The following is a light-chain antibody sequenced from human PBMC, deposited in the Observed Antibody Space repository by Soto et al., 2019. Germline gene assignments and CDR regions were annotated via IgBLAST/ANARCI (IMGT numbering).Light chain of an antibody. CDR2: GVS. CDR1: QSVSSD. Sequence: EIVVAPSSATLSVSPGERATLSCRASQSVSSDLAWYQQKPGQAPRLLMYGVSTRPTGIPARFSGSGSGTDFTLTISSLEPEDFAVYYCQQRSNWITFGQGTRLEIK. CDR3: QQRSNWIT. V-gene: IGKV3-11*01. J-gene: IGKJ5*01.